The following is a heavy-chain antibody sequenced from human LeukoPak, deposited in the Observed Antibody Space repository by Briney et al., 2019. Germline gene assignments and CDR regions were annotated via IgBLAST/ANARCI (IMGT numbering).Heavy chain of an antibody. CDR2: ISAYNGNT. CDR1: GYTFTSYG. J-gene: IGHJ4*02. V-gene: IGHV1-18*01. CDR3: ARDTWPGYCSSTSCYIQGVSPSFDY. D-gene: IGHD2-2*02. Sequence: ASVKVSCKASGYTFTSYGISWVRQAPGQGLEWMGWISAYNGNTNYAQKLQGRVTMTTDTSTSTAYMELRSLRSDDTAVYYCARDTWPGYCSSTSCYIQGVSPSFDYWGQGTLVTVSS.